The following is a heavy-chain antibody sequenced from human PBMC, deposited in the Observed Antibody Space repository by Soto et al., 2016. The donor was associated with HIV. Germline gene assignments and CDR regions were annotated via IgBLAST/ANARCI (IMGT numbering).Heavy chain of an antibody. Sequence: QVHLQESGPGLVKPSQSLSLTCNVSGASIASGGYYWSWIRQFPGTTLEWIGYVSYTGTTFYSPSLKNRISISVDTSKNQFTLLLRSATAADTATYYCAREPSPAGHSRGVDYWGQGLLVTV. CDR3: AREPSPAGHSRGVDY. CDR1: GASIASGGYY. D-gene: IGHD6-25*01. J-gene: IGHJ4*02. V-gene: IGHV4-31*03. CDR2: VSYTGTT.